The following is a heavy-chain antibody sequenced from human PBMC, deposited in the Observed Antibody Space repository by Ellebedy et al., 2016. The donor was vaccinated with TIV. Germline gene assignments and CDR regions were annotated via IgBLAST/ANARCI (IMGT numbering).Heavy chain of an antibody. V-gene: IGHV3-33*01. D-gene: IGHD3-10*01. Sequence: GESLKISCAASGFTFSTYGMHWVRQAPGKGLEWVAFIWYDGSHKFYVDSVKGRFTISRDNAKTSLYLQMNSMRAEDTAVYYCARGRSCNWGQGTLVTVSS. CDR1: GFTFSTYG. J-gene: IGHJ4*02. CDR2: IWYDGSHK. CDR3: ARGRSCN.